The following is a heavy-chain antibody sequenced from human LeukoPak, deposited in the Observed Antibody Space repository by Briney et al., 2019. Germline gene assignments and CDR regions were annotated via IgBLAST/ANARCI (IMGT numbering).Heavy chain of an antibody. CDR1: GFTFSSYS. CDR2: ISSSSSYI. CDR3: ARDGGPIVPAAPSLDY. V-gene: IGHV3-21*01. D-gene: IGHD2-2*01. J-gene: IGHJ4*02. Sequence: GGSLRLSCAASGFTFSSYSMNWVRQAPGKGLEWVSSISSSSSYIYYADSVKGRFTISRDNAKNSLYLQMNSLRAEDTAVYYCARDGGPIVPAAPSLDYWGQGTLVTVSS.